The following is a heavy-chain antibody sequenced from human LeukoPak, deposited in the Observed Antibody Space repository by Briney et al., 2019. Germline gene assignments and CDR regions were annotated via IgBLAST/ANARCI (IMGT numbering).Heavy chain of an antibody. Sequence: SETLSLTCAVYGGSFSGYYWSWIRQPPGKGLEWIGEINHSGSTNYNPSLKSRVTISLDTSKNQFSLTLSSMTAADTAVYYCARDGNGAEFDYWGQGTLVTVS. CDR1: GGSFSGYY. D-gene: IGHD1-26*01. V-gene: IGHV4-34*01. CDR2: INHSGST. J-gene: IGHJ4*02. CDR3: ARDGNGAEFDY.